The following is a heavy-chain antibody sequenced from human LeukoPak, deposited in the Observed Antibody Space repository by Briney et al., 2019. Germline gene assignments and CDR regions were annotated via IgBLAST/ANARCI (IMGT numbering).Heavy chain of an antibody. V-gene: IGHV3-7*04. D-gene: IGHD6-19*01. Sequence: GGSPRLSRAGYGITLSVIWMNSVRPGPGERREWVANIKQDGSEKKYVDSVKGRFTISRDNAKNSVYLQMNSLRVDDTAVYYCVGGYGWLPDYWGQGALVTVSS. CDR3: VGGYGWLPDY. CDR1: GITLSVIW. CDR2: IKQDGSEK. J-gene: IGHJ4*02.